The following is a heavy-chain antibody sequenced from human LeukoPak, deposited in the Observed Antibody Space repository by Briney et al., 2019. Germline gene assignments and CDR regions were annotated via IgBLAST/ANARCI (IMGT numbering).Heavy chain of an antibody. CDR3: ARDSNYYGSGSYYNFDY. Sequence: GGSLRLSCAASGFTFTTYWMSWLRQLPGKGLERVANINQDGTERYYVDSVKGRFTISRDNAKNSLYLQMNSLRAEDTAVYYCARDSNYYGSGSYYNFDYWGQGTLATVSS. V-gene: IGHV3-7*01. D-gene: IGHD3-10*01. CDR1: GFTFTTYW. J-gene: IGHJ4*02. CDR2: INQDGTER.